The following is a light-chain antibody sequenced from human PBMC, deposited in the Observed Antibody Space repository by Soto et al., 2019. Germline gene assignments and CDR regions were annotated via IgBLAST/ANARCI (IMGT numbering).Light chain of an antibody. Sequence: DIQMTQSPSSLSVSVGDRVTMTCRASETISTFLNWYQVKPGKAPNLLIYAAFTLQSGVPSRFSGSGSGTEFTLTISSLQPEDFATYYCQQLKSYPITFGQGTRLEIK. J-gene: IGKJ5*01. CDR1: ETISTF. CDR2: AAF. V-gene: IGKV1-9*01. CDR3: QQLKSYPIT.